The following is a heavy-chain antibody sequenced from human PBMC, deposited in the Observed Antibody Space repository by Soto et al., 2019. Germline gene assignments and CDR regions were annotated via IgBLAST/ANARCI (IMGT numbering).Heavy chain of an antibody. D-gene: IGHD2-15*01. V-gene: IGHV4-59*01. CDR2: VYYSGST. CDR1: GGSLDNYY. CDR3: ARDFVVVVEAVEFWYFDL. J-gene: IGHJ2*01. Sequence: QVQLQESGPGLVKPSETLSLTCAVSGGSLDNYYWSWIRQSPGKGLEWIGYVYYSGSTKYNPSLRSRVIISLDTSKSQFSLMLTSVTAADTAIYYCARDFVVVVEAVEFWYFDLWGRGTLVTVSS.